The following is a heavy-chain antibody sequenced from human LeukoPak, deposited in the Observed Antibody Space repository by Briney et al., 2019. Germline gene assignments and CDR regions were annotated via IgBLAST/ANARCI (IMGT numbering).Heavy chain of an antibody. Sequence: PSETLSLTCTVSGGSISSSSYYWGWIRQPPGKGLEWIGTIYYSGSTYYNPSLRSRVTISVDTSKNQFSLKLSSVTAADTAVYYCARDQKDIVVVPAALGLHDAFDIWGQGTMVTVSS. CDR1: GGSISSSSYY. J-gene: IGHJ3*02. CDR2: IYYSGST. V-gene: IGHV4-39*07. D-gene: IGHD2-2*01. CDR3: ARDQKDIVVVPAALGLHDAFDI.